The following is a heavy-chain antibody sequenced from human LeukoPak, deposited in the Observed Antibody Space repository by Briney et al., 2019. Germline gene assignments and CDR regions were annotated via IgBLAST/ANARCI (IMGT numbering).Heavy chain of an antibody. CDR1: GGSISSYY. D-gene: IGHD3-10*01. CDR2: IYYSGST. V-gene: IGHV4-59*01. CDR3: ASGRFGELFDY. J-gene: IGHJ4*01. Sequence: SETLSLTCTVPGGSISSYYWSWIRQPPGKGLEWIGYIYYSGSTNYNPSLKSRVTISVDTSENQFSLKLSSVTAADTAVYYCASGRFGELFDYWGHGTLVTVSS.